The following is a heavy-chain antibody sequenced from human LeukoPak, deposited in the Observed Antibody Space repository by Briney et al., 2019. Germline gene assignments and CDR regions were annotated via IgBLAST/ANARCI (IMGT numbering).Heavy chain of an antibody. CDR3: ARGLPPVMKYYFDY. Sequence: GGSLLLFCSDSAFSFITYWMTCVLQEIAQGLEWVGNINPEGRNKYYMDSVKGRFTISRDDSKNTLYLQRSSLRAEDTAMYYCARGLPPVMKYYFDYWGQGTLVTVSS. CDR2: INPEGRNK. CDR1: AFSFITYW. D-gene: IGHD4-11*01. J-gene: IGHJ4*02. V-gene: IGHV3-7*05.